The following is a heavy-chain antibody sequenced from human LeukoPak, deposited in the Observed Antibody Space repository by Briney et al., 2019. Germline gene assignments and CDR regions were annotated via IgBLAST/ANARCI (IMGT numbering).Heavy chain of an antibody. V-gene: IGHV3-30*18. D-gene: IGHD6-19*01. J-gene: IGHJ4*02. Sequence: GRSLRLSCPASGFTFSSYGMHWVRQAPGKWLEWVSVISYDGSNKYYTDSVKGRFTISRDNSKNTLYLQMNSLRAEDTAVYYCAKAGPYSSGWYYFDYWGQGTLVTVSS. CDR2: ISYDGSNK. CDR1: GFTFSSYG. CDR3: AKAGPYSSGWYYFDY.